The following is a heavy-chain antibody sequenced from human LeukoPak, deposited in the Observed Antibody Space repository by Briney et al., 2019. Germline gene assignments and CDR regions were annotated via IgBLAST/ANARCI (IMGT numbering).Heavy chain of an antibody. D-gene: IGHD6-13*01. Sequence: GSTYYNPSLKSRVTISVDTSKNQFSLKLSSVTAADTAVYYCARAYSSSWSDGYYYGMDVWGQGTTVTVSS. V-gene: IGHV4-39*07. CDR3: ARAYSSSWSDGYYYGMDV. J-gene: IGHJ6*02. CDR2: GST.